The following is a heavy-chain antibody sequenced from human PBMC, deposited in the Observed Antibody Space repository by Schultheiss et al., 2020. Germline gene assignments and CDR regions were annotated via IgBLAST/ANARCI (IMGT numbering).Heavy chain of an antibody. D-gene: IGHD3-22*01. CDR3: ARSYDSSGYYPIGTIDY. V-gene: IGHV1-46*03. CDR1: GATFSDIA. Sequence: ASVKVSFKASGATFSDIAINWVRQAPGQGLEWMGIINPSGGSTSYAQKFQGRVTMTRDTSTSTVYMELSSLRSEDTAVYYCARSYDSSGYYPIGTIDYWGQGTLVTVSS. J-gene: IGHJ4*02. CDR2: INPSGGST.